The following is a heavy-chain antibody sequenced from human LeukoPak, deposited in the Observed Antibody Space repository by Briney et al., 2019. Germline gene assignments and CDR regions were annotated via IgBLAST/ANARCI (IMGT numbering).Heavy chain of an antibody. D-gene: IGHD3-22*01. CDR1: GGSISSYY. CDR2: IYYSGST. J-gene: IGHJ3*02. Sequence: PSETLSLTCTVSGGSISSYYWSWIRQPPGKGLEWIGYIYYSGSTNYNPSLKSRVTISVDTSKNQFSLKLSSVTAADTAVYYCARRLTYYYDSSGYLDAFDIWGQGTMVTVSS. CDR3: ARRLTYYYDSSGYLDAFDI. V-gene: IGHV4-59*08.